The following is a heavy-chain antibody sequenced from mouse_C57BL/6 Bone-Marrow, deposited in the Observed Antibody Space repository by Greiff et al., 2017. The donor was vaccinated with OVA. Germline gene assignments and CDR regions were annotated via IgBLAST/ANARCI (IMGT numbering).Heavy chain of an antibody. CDR2: IWGGGST. Sequence: VQGVESGPGLVAPSQSLSITCTVSGFSLTSYGVDWVRQPPGKGLEWLGVIWGGGSTNYNSALMSRLSISKDNSKSQVFLKMNSLQTDDTAMYYCAKRTMITTDYYAMDYWGQGTSVTVSS. CDR3: AKRTMITTDYYAMDY. CDR1: GFSLTSYG. D-gene: IGHD2-4*01. J-gene: IGHJ4*01. V-gene: IGHV2-9*01.